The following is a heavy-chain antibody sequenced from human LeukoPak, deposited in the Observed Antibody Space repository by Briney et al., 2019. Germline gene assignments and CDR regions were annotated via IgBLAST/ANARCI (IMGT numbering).Heavy chain of an antibody. J-gene: IGHJ4*02. V-gene: IGHV4-34*01. D-gene: IGHD6-19*01. CDR3: ARVDGSGWYGHY. Sequence: SETLSLTCAVYGGSFSGYYWSWIRQPPGKGLEWIGEINHSGSTNYNPSLKSRVTISVDTSKNQFSLKLSSVTAADTAVYYCARVDGSGWYGHYWGQGTLVTVSS. CDR1: GGSFSGYY. CDR2: INHSGST.